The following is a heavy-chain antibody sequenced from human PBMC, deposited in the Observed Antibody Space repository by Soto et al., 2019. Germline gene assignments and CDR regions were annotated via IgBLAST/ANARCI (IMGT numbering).Heavy chain of an antibody. Sequence: QVQLQESGPGLVKPSETLSLTCTVSGGSISSYYWSWIRQPPGKGLEWIGYIYYSGSTNYNPSLKSRVTISVDTSKKQFSLKLSSVTAADTAVYYCARQGGYNYWYFDLWGRGTLVTVSS. J-gene: IGHJ2*01. V-gene: IGHV4-59*08. D-gene: IGHD5-12*01. CDR2: IYYSGST. CDR1: GGSISSYY. CDR3: ARQGGYNYWYFDL.